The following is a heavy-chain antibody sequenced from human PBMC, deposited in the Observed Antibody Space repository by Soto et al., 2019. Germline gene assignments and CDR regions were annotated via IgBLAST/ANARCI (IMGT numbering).Heavy chain of an antibody. V-gene: IGHV4-31*03. CDR1: GGSISSGGYY. CDR2: IYYRGST. CDR3: ARGDSSGYYYAPFDI. J-gene: IGHJ3*02. Sequence: QVQLQESGPGLVKPSQTLSLTCTVSGGSISSGGYYWSWIRQHPGKGLEWIGYIYYRGSTYYNPSLKSRVTIAVDTSKNQFALKLSSVTAADTAVYYCARGDSSGYYYAPFDIWGQGTMVTVSS. D-gene: IGHD3-22*01.